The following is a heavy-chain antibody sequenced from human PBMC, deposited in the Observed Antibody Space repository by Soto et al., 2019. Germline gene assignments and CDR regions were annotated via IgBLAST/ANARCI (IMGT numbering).Heavy chain of an antibody. V-gene: IGHV3-23*01. J-gene: IGHJ4*02. Sequence: EAQLLESGGGLVQPGGSLRLSCAASGFTFSTYAMSWARQAPGKGLEWVAAISADGGARYHADSVKGRFTISRDNSRNTLYLQMNSLRAEDTAVYYCAKIARRSYSSYWGQGTLVTVSS. CDR3: AKIARRSYSSY. CDR1: GFTFSTYA. CDR2: ISADGGAR. D-gene: IGHD1-26*01.